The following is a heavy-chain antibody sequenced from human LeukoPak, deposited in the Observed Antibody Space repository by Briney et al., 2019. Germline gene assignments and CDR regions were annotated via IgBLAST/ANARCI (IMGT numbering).Heavy chain of an antibody. CDR2: ISAYNGNT. Sequence: ASVKVSCKASGYTFTTYYVHWVRQAPGQGLEWMGWISAYNGNTNYAQKLQGRVTMTTDTSTSTAYMELRSLRSDDTAVYYCARDSPTVTISFDYWGQGTLVTVSS. CDR3: ARDSPTVTISFDY. J-gene: IGHJ4*02. CDR1: GYTFTTYY. V-gene: IGHV1-18*04. D-gene: IGHD4-17*01.